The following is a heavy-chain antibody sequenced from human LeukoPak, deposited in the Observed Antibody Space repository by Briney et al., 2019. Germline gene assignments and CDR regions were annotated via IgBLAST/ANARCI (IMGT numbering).Heavy chain of an antibody. V-gene: IGHV4-30-4*02. D-gene: IGHD3-10*01. J-gene: IGHJ3*02. CDR3: ATGSGSYYYDQADAFDI. CDR2: IYYSGKN. CDR1: GGSISSGDYY. Sequence: SETLSLTCTVSGGSISSGDYYWSWIRQPPGKGLEWIGYIYYSGKNYSNPSLKSRVTLSVDTSKNQFSLKLSSVTAADTAVYYCATGSGSYYYDQADAFDIWGQGTMVTVSS.